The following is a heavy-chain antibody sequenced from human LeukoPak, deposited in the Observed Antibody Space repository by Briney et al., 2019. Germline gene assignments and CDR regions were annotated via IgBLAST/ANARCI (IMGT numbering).Heavy chain of an antibody. CDR2: INAGNGNT. Sequence: ASVKVSCKASGYTFTSYAMHWVRQAPGQGLEWMGWINAGNGNTKYSQKFQGRVTITRDTSASTAYMELSSLRSEDTAVYYCARDRSGRGYSYGIDYWGQGTLVTVSS. J-gene: IGHJ4*02. CDR1: GYTFTSYA. CDR3: ARDRSGRGYSYGIDY. V-gene: IGHV1-3*01. D-gene: IGHD5-18*01.